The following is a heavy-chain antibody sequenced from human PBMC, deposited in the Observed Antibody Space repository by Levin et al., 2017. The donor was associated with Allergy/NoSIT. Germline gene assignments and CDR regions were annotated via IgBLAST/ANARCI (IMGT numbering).Heavy chain of an antibody. CDR2: MYAGGST. D-gene: IGHD3-22*01. V-gene: IGHV3-66*01. J-gene: IGHJ4*02. CDR3: ARDRRGHYDASGYYDYFDC. CDR1: GFNVSSNY. Sequence: TGGSLRLSCAASGFNVSSNYISWVRQAPGKGLEWVSIMYAGGSTYYADSVNGRFTVSRDTSKNTLYLQMNSLRAEDTAVYYCARDRRGHYDASGYYDYFDCWGQGTLVTVSS.